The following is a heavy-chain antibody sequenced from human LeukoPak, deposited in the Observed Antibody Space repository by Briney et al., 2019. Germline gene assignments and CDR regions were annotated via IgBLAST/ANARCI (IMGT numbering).Heavy chain of an antibody. Sequence: ASVTVSCTACVCTFTYYYMHWVRQAPGPGLEWIGWINSNSGGTNYAQKFQGRVTMTRDTSISTAYMELSSLRSDDTAVYYCARDSSWYWGQGTLVTVSS. CDR2: INSNSGGT. CDR1: VCTFTYYY. V-gene: IGHV1-2*02. J-gene: IGHJ4*02. CDR3: ARDSSWY.